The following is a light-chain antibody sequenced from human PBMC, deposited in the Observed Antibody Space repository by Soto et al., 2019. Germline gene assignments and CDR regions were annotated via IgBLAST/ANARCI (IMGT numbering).Light chain of an antibody. Sequence: QSALTQPASVSGSPGQSITISCTGTSSDVDGYDHVSWYQQHPGKAPKLIIYDVTVRPSGISPRFSGSKSDNTASLAVSGLQPEDEADYYCSSYTNKDTLLFGGGTKLTVL. CDR1: SSDVDGYDH. CDR3: SSYTNKDTLL. V-gene: IGLV2-14*03. J-gene: IGLJ3*02. CDR2: DVT.